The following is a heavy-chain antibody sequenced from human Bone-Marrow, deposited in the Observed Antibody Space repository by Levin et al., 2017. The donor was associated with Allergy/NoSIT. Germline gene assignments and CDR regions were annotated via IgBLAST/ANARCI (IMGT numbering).Heavy chain of an antibody. Sequence: PGGSLRLSCAASGLTFSSYGMHWVRQAPGKGLEWVALISYDGSNKYYAESVKGRFTISRDNSKNTVYIQMNSLRGEDTAVYYCARDTIREVVITLDYWGQGTLVTVSS. V-gene: IGHV3-30*03. CDR2: ISYDGSNK. J-gene: IGHJ4*02. D-gene: IGHD3-22*01. CDR3: ARDTIREVVITLDY. CDR1: GLTFSSYG.